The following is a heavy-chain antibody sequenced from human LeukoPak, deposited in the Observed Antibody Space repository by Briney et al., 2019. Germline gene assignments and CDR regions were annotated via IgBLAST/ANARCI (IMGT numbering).Heavy chain of an antibody. D-gene: IGHD2-2*01. CDR1: GGSISTCN. CDR2: IYTSGST. V-gene: IGHV4-4*07. Sequence: SETLSLTCTVSGGSISTCNWNWIRQPPGKGLEWIGRIYTSGSTNYNPSLKSRVTISVDTSKNQFSLKLSSVTAADTAVYYCARVQRPYCSSTSCYEPLNAFDIWGQGTMVTVSS. CDR3: ARVQRPYCSSTSCYEPLNAFDI. J-gene: IGHJ3*02.